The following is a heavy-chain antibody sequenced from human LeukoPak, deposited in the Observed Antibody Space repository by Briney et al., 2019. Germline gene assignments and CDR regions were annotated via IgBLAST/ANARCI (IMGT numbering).Heavy chain of an antibody. CDR3: ARGLHSISRPGFDY. CDR1: GXSITGYY. CDR2: IYYSGST. J-gene: IGHJ4*02. Sequence: PSETLSLTCTVSGXSITGYYWSWIRQPPGKGLEWIGYIYYSGSTNYNPSLRSRVTISVDTPKNQFSLKLSSVTAADTAVYYCARGLHSISRPGFDYWGQGTLVTVSS. D-gene: IGHD3-16*01. V-gene: IGHV4-59*01.